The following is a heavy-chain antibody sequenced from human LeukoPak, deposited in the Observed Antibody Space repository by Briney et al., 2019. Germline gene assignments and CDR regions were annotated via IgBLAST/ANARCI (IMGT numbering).Heavy chain of an antibody. Sequence: SETLSLTCTVSGGSVSSYYWSWLRQPPGKGLEWMGYIYYSGSTNYNPSLKGRVTISVDTSKNQFSLKLSSVTAADTAVYYCARWVDYDILTGYRLFDYWGQGTLVTVSS. CDR1: GGSVSSYY. CDR3: ARWVDYDILTGYRLFDY. J-gene: IGHJ4*02. CDR2: IYYSGST. V-gene: IGHV4-59*02. D-gene: IGHD3-9*01.